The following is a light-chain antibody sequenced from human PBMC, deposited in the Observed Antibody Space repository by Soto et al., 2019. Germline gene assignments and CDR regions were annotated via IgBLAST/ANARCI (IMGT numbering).Light chain of an antibody. J-gene: IGKJ1*01. V-gene: IGKV1-5*03. CDR2: KAS. CDR3: QQYNSYWT. Sequence: DIHMTQSPSTLSASVGDRVTITCRASQSISSWLAWYQQKPGKAPKLLIYKASSLESGVPSRFSGSGSGTEFTLTISGLQPDDFATYYCQQYNSYWTFGQGTKVDI. CDR1: QSISSW.